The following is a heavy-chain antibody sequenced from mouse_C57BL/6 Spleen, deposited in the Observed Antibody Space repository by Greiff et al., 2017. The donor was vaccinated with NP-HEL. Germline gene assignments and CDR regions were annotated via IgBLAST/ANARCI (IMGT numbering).Heavy chain of an antibody. D-gene: IGHD2-2*01. CDR3: ARGNGYDGFDY. CDR2: INPGSGGT. Sequence: QVQLQQSGAELVRPGTSVKVSCKASGYAFTNYLIEWVKQRPGQGLEWIGVINPGSGGTNYNEKFKGKATLTADKSSSTAYMQLSSLTSEDSAVYFCARGNGYDGFDYWGQGTTLTVSS. CDR1: GYAFTNYL. J-gene: IGHJ2*01. V-gene: IGHV1-54*01.